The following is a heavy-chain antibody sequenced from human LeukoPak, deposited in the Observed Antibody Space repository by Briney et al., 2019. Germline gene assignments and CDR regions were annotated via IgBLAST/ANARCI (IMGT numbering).Heavy chain of an antibody. D-gene: IGHD6-13*01. V-gene: IGHV4-39*01. CDR2: IYYSGST. Sequence: SETLSLTCTVSGGSISSSSYYWGWIRQPPGKGLEWIGSIYYSGSTYYNPSLKSRVTISVDTSKNQFSLKLSSVTAADTAVYYCASHQAYSSSLGYCGQGTLVTVSS. CDR3: ASHQAYSSSLGY. J-gene: IGHJ4*02. CDR1: GGSISSSSYY.